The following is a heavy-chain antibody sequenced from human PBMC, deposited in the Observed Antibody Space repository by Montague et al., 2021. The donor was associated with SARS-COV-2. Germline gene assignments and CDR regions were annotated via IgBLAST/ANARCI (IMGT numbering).Heavy chain of an antibody. CDR3: ARWYYGSGSYPH. Sequence: SETLSLTCSVSGYSISSGYYWGWIRQPPGKGLEWIGNIYHSGGTYYSPSLKSRVTVSVDTSKNQFSLRLSSVTVADTAVYYCARWYYGSGSYPHWGQGTLVTVSS. CDR1: GYSISSGYY. CDR2: IYHSGGT. J-gene: IGHJ4*02. V-gene: IGHV4-38-2*01. D-gene: IGHD3-10*01.